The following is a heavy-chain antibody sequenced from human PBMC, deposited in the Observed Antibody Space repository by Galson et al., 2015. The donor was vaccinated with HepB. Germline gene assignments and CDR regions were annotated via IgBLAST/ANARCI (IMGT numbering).Heavy chain of an antibody. D-gene: IGHD3-10*01. CDR2: ISWNSDSI. V-gene: IGHV3-9*01. CDR1: GFTFDDYA. Sequence: SLRLSCAASGFTFDDYAMHWVRQVPGKGLEWVSGISWNSDSIGYADSVKGRFTISRDNAKNSVYLQMSSLRAEDTAVYYCGVKDSGYWGQGTLVTVSS. J-gene: IGHJ4*02. CDR3: GVKDSGY.